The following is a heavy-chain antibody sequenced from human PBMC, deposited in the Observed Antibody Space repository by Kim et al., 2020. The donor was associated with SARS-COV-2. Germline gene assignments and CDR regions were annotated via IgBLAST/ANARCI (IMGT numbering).Heavy chain of an antibody. Sequence: GGSLRLSCAASGFPTSSYALSWVRQAPGKGLQWVSTVSGTGGGKYYADSVKGRFIISRDDSAHTLHLQLNSLRVEDTALYYCARSPGWSGSQGPFDYWGQGALVTVST. D-gene: IGHD1-26*01. CDR1: GFPTSSYA. V-gene: IGHV3-23*01. J-gene: IGHJ4*02. CDR2: VSGTGGGK. CDR3: ARSPGWSGSQGPFDY.